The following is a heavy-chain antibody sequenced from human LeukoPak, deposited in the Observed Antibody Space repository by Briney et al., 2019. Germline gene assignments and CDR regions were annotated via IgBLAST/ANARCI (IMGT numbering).Heavy chain of an antibody. Sequence: KPSETLSLTCTVSGGSISSYYWSWVRPPPGKGLEWIGYIHYIGSTNYNPSLKNRVTISVDTSKNQFSLKLTSVTAADTAVYYCARVLLVSSGTFYFDYWGQGTLVTVSS. CDR2: IHYIGST. V-gene: IGHV4-59*01. CDR3: ARVLLVSSGTFYFDY. D-gene: IGHD6-25*01. J-gene: IGHJ4*02. CDR1: GGSISSYY.